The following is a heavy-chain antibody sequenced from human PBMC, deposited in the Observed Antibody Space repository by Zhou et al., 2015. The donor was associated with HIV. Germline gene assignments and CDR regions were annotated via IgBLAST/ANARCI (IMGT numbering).Heavy chain of an antibody. J-gene: IGHJ4*02. CDR3: ARGRAVGYSGYDCIY. CDR1: GFTFSGYY. CDR2: ITSSSSAI. V-gene: IGHV3-11*04. D-gene: IGHD5-12*01. Sequence: QVQLVESGGGLVKPGGSLRLSCATSGFTFSGYYMNWIRQVPGKGLEWVSYITSSSSAIYYADSVRGRFTISRDNAKNSLYLQMNSLKDEDTAVYYCARGRAVGYSGYDCIYWGQGTLVTVSS.